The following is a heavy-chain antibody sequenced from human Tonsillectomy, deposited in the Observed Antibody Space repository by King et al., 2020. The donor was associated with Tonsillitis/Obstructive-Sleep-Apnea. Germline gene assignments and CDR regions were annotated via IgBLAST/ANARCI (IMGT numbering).Heavy chain of an antibody. CDR2: IYYSGST. CDR1: GGSVSSGIYY. J-gene: IGHJ6*03. Sequence: QLQESGPGLVKPSETLSLTCTVSGGSVSSGIYYWSWIRQPPGKGLEWIGYIYYSGSTNYNPSLKSRVTISVDTSKTQLSLNLTSVTAADTAVYYCARGHTDHYYYYYMDVWGKGTTVTVSS. V-gene: IGHV4-61*01. D-gene: IGHD2-2*02. CDR3: ARGHTDHYYYYYMDV.